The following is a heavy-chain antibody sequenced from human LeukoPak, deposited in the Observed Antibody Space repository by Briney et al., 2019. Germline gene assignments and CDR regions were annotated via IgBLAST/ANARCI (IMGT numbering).Heavy chain of an antibody. CDR1: GFTVSSNY. J-gene: IGHJ4*02. Sequence: PGGSLRLSCAASGFTVSSNYMSWVRQAPGKGLEWVSVIYSGGSTYYADSVKGRFTISRDNSKNTLYLQMNSLRAEDTAVYYCAREYSSSWYSYWGQGTLVTVSS. CDR2: IYSGGST. CDR3: AREYSSSWYSY. V-gene: IGHV3-53*01. D-gene: IGHD6-13*01.